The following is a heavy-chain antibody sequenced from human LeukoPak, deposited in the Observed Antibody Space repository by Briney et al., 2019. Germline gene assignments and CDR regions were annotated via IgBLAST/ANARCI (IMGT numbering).Heavy chain of an antibody. CDR1: GFTFSDYY. J-gene: IGHJ4*02. CDR3: ARDPLTRYFDWLFEPDY. CDR2: ISSSGSTI. V-gene: IGHV3-11*04. D-gene: IGHD3-9*01. Sequence: KTGGSLRLSCAASGFTFSDYYMSWIRQAPGKGLEWVSYISSSGSTIYYADSVKGRFTISRDNAKNSLYLQMNSLRAEDTAVYYCARDPLTRYFDWLFEPDYWGQGTLVTVSS.